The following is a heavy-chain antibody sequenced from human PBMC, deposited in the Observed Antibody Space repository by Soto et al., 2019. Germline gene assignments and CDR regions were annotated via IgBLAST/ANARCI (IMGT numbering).Heavy chain of an antibody. CDR2: IIPILGIA. Sequence: QVQLVQSGAEVKKPGSSVKVSCKASGGTFSSYTISWVRQAPGQGLEWMGRIIPILGIANYAQKFQGRVTITADNSTSTAYMELSSLRSEDTAVYYCARVGYCSGGSCYLGYYYGMDVWGQGNTVTVSS. V-gene: IGHV1-69*02. D-gene: IGHD2-15*01. J-gene: IGHJ6*02. CDR1: GGTFSSYT. CDR3: ARVGYCSGGSCYLGYYYGMDV.